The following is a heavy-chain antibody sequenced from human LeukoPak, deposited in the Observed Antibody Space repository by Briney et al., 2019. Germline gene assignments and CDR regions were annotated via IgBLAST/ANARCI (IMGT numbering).Heavy chain of an antibody. CDR1: GGSVNSGGSY. J-gene: IGHJ4*02. CDR2: ISYSGNT. CDR3: ARIDTGGADC. Sequence: PSETLSLTCTVSGGSVNSGGSYWTWIRQHPGKGLEWIGYISYSGNTYYSPSLRSRITISVDTSKNQFSLKLSSVTAADTAVYYCARIDTGGADCWGQGTMVTVSS. V-gene: IGHV4-31*02. D-gene: IGHD2-8*02.